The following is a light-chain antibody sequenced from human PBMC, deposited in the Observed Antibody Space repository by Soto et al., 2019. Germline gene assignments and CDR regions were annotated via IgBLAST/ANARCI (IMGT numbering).Light chain of an antibody. CDR2: EVS. Sequence: QSALTQPPSASGSPGQSVTISCTGTSSDVGGYKYVSWYQQHPGKAPKLMIYEVSQRPSGVPDRFSGSKSGNTASLTVSGLQAKDEDDYYCSSYAGSNNLNVFGGGTKLTVL. V-gene: IGLV2-8*01. CDR1: SSDVGGYKY. J-gene: IGLJ2*01. CDR3: SSYAGSNNLNV.